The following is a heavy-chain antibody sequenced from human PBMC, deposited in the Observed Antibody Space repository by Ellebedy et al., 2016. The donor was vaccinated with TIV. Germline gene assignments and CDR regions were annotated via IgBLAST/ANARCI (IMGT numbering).Heavy chain of an antibody. CDR2: IDPSDSYT. Sequence: GESLKISXKGSGYSFTSYWISWVRQMPGKGLEWMGRIDPSDSYTNYSPSFQGHVTISADKSISTAYLQWSSLKASDTAMYYCARQGVAAAGTPYYYYYGMDVWGQGTTVTVSS. CDR3: ARQGVAAAGTPYYYYYGMDV. J-gene: IGHJ6*02. D-gene: IGHD6-13*01. CDR1: GYSFTSYW. V-gene: IGHV5-10-1*01.